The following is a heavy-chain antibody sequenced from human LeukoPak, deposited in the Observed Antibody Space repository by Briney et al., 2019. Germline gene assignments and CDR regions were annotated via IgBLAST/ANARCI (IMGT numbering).Heavy chain of an antibody. CDR2: ISAYNGNT. D-gene: IGHD2-2*01. CDR1: GYTFTSYG. J-gene: IGHJ6*02. CDR3: ARLRYCSSTSCPAAGMDV. Sequence: ASVKVSCKASGYTFTSYGISWVRQAPGQGLEWMGWISAYNGNTNYAQKLQGRVTMTTDTSTSTAYMELRSLRSDDTVVYYCARLRYCSSTSCPAAGMDVWGQGTTVTVSS. V-gene: IGHV1-18*01.